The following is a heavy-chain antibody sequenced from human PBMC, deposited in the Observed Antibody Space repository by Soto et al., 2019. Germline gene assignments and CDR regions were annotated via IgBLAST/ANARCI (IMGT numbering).Heavy chain of an antibody. CDR2: IWYDGSNK. J-gene: IGHJ4*02. Sequence: QVQLVESGGGVVQPGRSLRLSCAASGFTFSSYGMHWVRQAPGKGLEWVAVIWYDGSNKYYADSVKGRFTISRDNSKNTLYLQMNSLRAEETAVYYCARDDYGDYAAGVDYWGQGTLVTVSS. CDR1: GFTFSSYG. D-gene: IGHD4-17*01. V-gene: IGHV3-33*01. CDR3: ARDDYGDYAAGVDY.